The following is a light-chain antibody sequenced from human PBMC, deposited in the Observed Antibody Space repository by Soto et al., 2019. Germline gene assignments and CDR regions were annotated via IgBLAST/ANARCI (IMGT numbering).Light chain of an antibody. V-gene: IGKV1-5*01. CDR1: QSVWNW. CDR3: QQYKKYWT. J-gene: IGKJ1*01. Sequence: DIQMTQSPSTLSASVGDRVAITCRATQSVWNWVAWFQQKPGQAPKLLIYDASGLQSGVPSRFSGSGSGTEFTLTISSLQPDDFATYYCQQYKKYWTFGQGTKVEIK. CDR2: DAS.